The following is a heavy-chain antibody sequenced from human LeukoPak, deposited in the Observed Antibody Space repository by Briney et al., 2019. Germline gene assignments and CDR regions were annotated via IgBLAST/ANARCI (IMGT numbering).Heavy chain of an antibody. CDR2: ISSSSIYI. CDR1: GFTSSTYT. J-gene: IGHJ2*01. Sequence: GGSLRLSCEVSGFTSSTYTMNWVRQAPGKGLEWVSSISSSSIYIYYADSVKGRFTISRDNAKNSLYLQISSLRAEDTAMYYCAREERDGYNYYWYFDLWGRGTLVTVSP. CDR3: AREERDGYNYYWYFDL. D-gene: IGHD5-24*01. V-gene: IGHV3-21*01.